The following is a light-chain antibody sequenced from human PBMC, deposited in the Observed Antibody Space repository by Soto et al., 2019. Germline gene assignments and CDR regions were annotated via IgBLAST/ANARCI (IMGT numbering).Light chain of an antibody. Sequence: QSALTQPPSASGSPGQSVTISCTGTSSDVGGYNYVSWYQQHPGKAPKLMIYEVSKRPSGVPDRFSGSKSGNRASLTVSGLQAEDEADYYCSSYAGSTVVFGGGTQLTVL. V-gene: IGLV2-8*01. CDR2: EVS. CDR1: SSDVGGYNY. J-gene: IGLJ2*01. CDR3: SSYAGSTVV.